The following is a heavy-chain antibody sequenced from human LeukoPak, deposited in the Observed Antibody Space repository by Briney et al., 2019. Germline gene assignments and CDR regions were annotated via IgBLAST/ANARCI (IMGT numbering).Heavy chain of an antibody. J-gene: IGHJ6*03. V-gene: IGHV4-61*02. CDR1: GGSISSGSYY. CDR3: ARVGWGSPYYYYMDV. Sequence: SQTLSLTCTVSGGSISSGSYYWSWIRQPAGKGLEWIGRIYTSGSTNYNPSLKSRVTISVDTSKNQFSLKLSSVTAADTAVYYCARVGWGSPYYYYMDVWGKGTTVTVSS. D-gene: IGHD7-27*01. CDR2: IYTSGST.